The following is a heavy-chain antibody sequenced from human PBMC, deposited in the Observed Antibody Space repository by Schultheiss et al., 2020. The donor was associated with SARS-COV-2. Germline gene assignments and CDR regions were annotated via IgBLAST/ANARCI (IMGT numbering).Heavy chain of an antibody. CDR1: GGSISSYY. CDR2: IYYSGST. V-gene: IGHV4-59*08. Sequence: SQTLSLTCTVSGGSISSYYWSWIRQHPGKGLEWIGYIYYSGSTYYNPSLKSRVTISVDTSKNQFSLKLSSVTAADTAVYYCARRNTAMAPGGDAFDIWGQGTMVTVSS. J-gene: IGHJ3*02. D-gene: IGHD5-18*01. CDR3: ARRNTAMAPGGDAFDI.